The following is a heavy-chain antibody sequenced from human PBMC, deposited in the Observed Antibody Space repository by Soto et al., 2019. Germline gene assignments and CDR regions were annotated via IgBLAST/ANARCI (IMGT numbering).Heavy chain of an antibody. CDR3: ARHSREYSYGYFDY. V-gene: IGHV3-33*01. CDR1: GFTFSSYG. J-gene: IGHJ4*02. D-gene: IGHD5-18*01. CDR2: IWYDGNNE. Sequence: QVQLVESGGGVVQPGRSLRLSCAASGFTFSSYGMHWVRQAPGKGLEWVAVIWYDGNNEYYADSVKGRLTISRDNSKNKVYLQVNSLRAEDTAVYYCARHSREYSYGYFDYWGQGALLTVSS.